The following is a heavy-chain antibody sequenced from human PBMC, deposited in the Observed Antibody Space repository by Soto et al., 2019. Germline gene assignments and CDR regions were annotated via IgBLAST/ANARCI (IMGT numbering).Heavy chain of an antibody. CDR3: ARDPFGGSWKGETPDY. CDR2: IWYDGSNK. J-gene: IGHJ4*02. D-gene: IGHD2-15*01. V-gene: IGHV3-33*01. CDR1: GFTFSSYG. Sequence: QVQLVESGGGVVQPGRSLRLSCAASGFTFSSYGMHWVRQAPGKGLEWVAVIWYDGSNKYYADSVKGRFTISRDNSKNALDLQMNSPRAEDTAVYYCARDPFGGSWKGETPDYWGQGTLVTVSS.